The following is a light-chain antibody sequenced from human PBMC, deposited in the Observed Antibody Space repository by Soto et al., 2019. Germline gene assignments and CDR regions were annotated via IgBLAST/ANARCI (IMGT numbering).Light chain of an antibody. V-gene: IGLV2-14*01. CDR1: TNDVGDYNY. Sequence: QSALTQPASVSGSPGQSITISCTGTTNDVGDYNYVAWYQQHSGKVPRLMIYEVSNRPPGVSNRFSGSKSGNTASLTISGLQAEDEAEYYCSSYTNINTRACVFGTGTKVTVL. CDR3: SSYTNINTRACV. CDR2: EVS. J-gene: IGLJ1*01.